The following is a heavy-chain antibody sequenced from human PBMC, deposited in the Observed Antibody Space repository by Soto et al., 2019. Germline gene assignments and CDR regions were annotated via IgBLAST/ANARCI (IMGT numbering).Heavy chain of an antibody. CDR2: ISGSGGET. Sequence: GGSLRLSCAASGLTFSSYAMSWVRQAPGKGLEWVSSISGSGGETNYAESMKGRFSISRDNSKSTLYLQMDSLRAEDTAVYYCAKVVGATGGYWGQGTLVTV. J-gene: IGHJ4*02. CDR3: AKVVGATGGY. V-gene: IGHV3-23*01. CDR1: GLTFSSYA. D-gene: IGHD1-26*01.